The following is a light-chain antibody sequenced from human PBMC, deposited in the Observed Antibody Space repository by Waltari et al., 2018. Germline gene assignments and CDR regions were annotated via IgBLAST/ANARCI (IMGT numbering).Light chain of an antibody. J-gene: IGLJ1*01. CDR3: SSYTTTGTLV. CDR2: DVS. CDR1: SSDVGAYNY. V-gene: IGLV2-14*03. Sequence: QSALTQPASVSGSPGQSITISCTGTSSDVGAYNYVSWYQQHPGKAPKYIIYDVSYRPSGVSIRFSGSKSGNTASLTISGLQVEDEADYYCSSYTTTGTLVFATGTKVTVL.